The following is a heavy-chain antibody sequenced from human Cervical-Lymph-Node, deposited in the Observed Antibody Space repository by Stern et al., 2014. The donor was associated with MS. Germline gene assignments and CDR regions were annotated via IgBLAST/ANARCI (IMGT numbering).Heavy chain of an antibody. CDR3: ARDAVGSYGYFGLENWFDP. CDR1: GYTFTSYG. V-gene: IGHV1-18*04. D-gene: IGHD5-18*01. CDR2: ISAYNGNT. Sequence: VQLVESGAEVKKPGASVKVSCKASGYTFTSYGISWVRQAPGQGLEGMGWISAYNGNTNYAQKLQGRVTMTTDTSTSTAYMELRSLRSDDTAVYYCARDAVGSYGYFGLENWFDPWGQGTLVTVSS. J-gene: IGHJ5*02.